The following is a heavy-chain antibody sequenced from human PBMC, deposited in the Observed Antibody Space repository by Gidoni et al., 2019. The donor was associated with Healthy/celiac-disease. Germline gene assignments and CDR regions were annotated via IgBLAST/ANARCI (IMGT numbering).Heavy chain of an antibody. Sequence: QVQLVESGGGVVQPGRSLRLSCAASGFPFSSYAMHWVRQAPGKGLEWVAVISYDGSNKYYADSVKGRFTISRDNSKNTLYLQMNSLRAEDTAVYYCARDMRGTMIVVVLLDWGQGTLVTVSS. J-gene: IGHJ4*02. V-gene: IGHV3-30-3*01. CDR2: ISYDGSNK. D-gene: IGHD3-22*01. CDR1: GFPFSSYA. CDR3: ARDMRGTMIVVVLLD.